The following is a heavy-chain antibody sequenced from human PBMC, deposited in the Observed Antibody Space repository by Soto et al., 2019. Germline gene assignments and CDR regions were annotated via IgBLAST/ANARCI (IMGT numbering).Heavy chain of an antibody. CDR2: ISSSSTYI. Sequence: GGSLRLSCAASGFTFSSYSMNWVRQAPGKGLEWVSSISSSSTYIYYADSVKGRFIISRDDAKNPLYLQMNSLRAEDTAVYYCATDQWGYCSGGSCYSPDAFDIWGQGTMVPVSS. CDR3: ATDQWGYCSGGSCYSPDAFDI. J-gene: IGHJ3*02. V-gene: IGHV3-21*01. CDR1: GFTFSSYS. D-gene: IGHD2-15*01.